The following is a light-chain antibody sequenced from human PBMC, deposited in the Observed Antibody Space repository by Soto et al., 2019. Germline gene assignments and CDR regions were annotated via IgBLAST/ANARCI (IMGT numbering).Light chain of an antibody. CDR1: SSDVGGYNY. J-gene: IGLJ1*01. CDR3: SSHTSHNTRV. V-gene: IGLV2-14*01. CDR2: EVS. Sequence: QSALTQPASVSGSPGQSIAISCTGTSSDVGGYNYVSWYQQHPGKAPKLIIHEVSNRPSGLSDRFSGSKSGNTASLTISGLQADDEADYYCSSHTSHNTRVFGTGTKVTVL.